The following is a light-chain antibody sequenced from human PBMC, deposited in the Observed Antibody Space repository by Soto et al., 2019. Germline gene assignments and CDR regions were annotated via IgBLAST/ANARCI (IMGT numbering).Light chain of an antibody. CDR3: SSYTSRSTLV. Sequence: QSSLTHPASLSGSPGQSITISCTGTSSDVGGYNYVSWYQQHPGKAPKLMIYEVTNRPSGVSNRFSGPKSGNTASLTISGLQAEDEADYYCSSYTSRSTLVFGTGTKVTVL. CDR2: EVT. J-gene: IGLJ1*01. V-gene: IGLV2-14*01. CDR1: SSDVGGYNY.